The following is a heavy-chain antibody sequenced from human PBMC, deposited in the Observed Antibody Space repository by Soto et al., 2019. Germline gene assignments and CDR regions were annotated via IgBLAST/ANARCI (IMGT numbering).Heavy chain of an antibody. CDR2: ISYDGSNK. Sequence: GGSLRLSCAASGFTFSSYVMHWVRQAPGKGLEWVAVISYDGSNKYYADSVKGRFTISRDNSKNTLYLQMNSLRAEDTAVYYCAKDARFHFDYWGQGTLVTVSS. J-gene: IGHJ4*02. D-gene: IGHD3-3*01. CDR3: AKDARFHFDY. V-gene: IGHV3-30*18. CDR1: GFTFSSYV.